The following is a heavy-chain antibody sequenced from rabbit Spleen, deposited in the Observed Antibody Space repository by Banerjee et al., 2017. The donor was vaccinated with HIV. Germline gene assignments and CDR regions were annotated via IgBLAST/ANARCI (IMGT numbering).Heavy chain of an antibody. Sequence: QEQLVESGGGLVQPEGSLTLTCTASGFSFSSSYYMCWVRQAPGKGLEWIACIYAGSSDITYYASWAKGRFTVSKTSTTVTLQMTSLTAADTATYFCARGGNGAAPGYDLWGPGTLVTVS. CDR2: IYAGSSDIT. CDR3: ARGGNGAAPGYDL. D-gene: IGHD7-1*01. J-gene: IGHJ4*01. V-gene: IGHV1S45*01. CDR1: GFSFSSSYY.